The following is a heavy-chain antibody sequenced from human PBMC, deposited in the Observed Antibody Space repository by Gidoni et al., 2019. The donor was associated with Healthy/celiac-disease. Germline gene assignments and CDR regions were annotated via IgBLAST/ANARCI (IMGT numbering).Heavy chain of an antibody. V-gene: IGHV3-30-3*01. Sequence: QVQLVESGGGVVQPGRYLRLSCAASGFTFSSYARHWVRQAPGKGLEWVAVISYDGSNKYYADSVKGRFTISRDNSKNTLYLQMNSLRAEDTAVYYCAREVVVVAATGYNWFDPWGQGTLVTVSS. CDR1: GFTFSSYA. J-gene: IGHJ5*02. CDR2: ISYDGSNK. CDR3: AREVVVVAATGYNWFDP. D-gene: IGHD2-15*01.